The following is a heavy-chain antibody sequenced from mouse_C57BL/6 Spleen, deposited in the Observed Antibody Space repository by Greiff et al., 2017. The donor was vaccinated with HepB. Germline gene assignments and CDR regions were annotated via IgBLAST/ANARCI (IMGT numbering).Heavy chain of an antibody. CDR2: ISSGSSTI. Sequence: EVQLMESGGGLVKPGGSLKLSCAASGFTFSDYGMHWVRQAPEKGLEWVAYISSGSSTIYYADTVKGRFTISRDNAKNTLFLQMTSLRSEDTDMYYCARPKEDGYYAGAMDYWSQGTSVTVSS. D-gene: IGHD2-3*01. J-gene: IGHJ4*01. CDR1: GFTFSDYG. V-gene: IGHV5-17*01. CDR3: ARPKEDGYYAGAMDY.